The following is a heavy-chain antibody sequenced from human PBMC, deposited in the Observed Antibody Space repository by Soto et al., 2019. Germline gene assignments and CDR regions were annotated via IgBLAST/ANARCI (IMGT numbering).Heavy chain of an antibody. CDR3: AVPLSGALDP. V-gene: IGHV1-69*02. CDR1: GDTFSSLS. J-gene: IGHJ5*02. CDR2: IIPVLGIT. D-gene: IGHD2-15*01. Sequence: QVQLVQSGTEVKKPGSSVRVSCNASGDTFSSLSFTWVRQAPGQGPEWMGRIIPVLGITNYAQRFHGRVTFAADQSTSSAYMEVTSLTSDDTAIYSCAVPLSGALDPWGQGTLVIVSS.